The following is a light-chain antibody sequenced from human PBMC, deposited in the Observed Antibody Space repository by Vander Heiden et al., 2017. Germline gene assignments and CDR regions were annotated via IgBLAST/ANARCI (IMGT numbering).Light chain of an antibody. CDR1: QRISTN. J-gene: IGKJ3*01. CDR3: QQSYTRPRT. CDR2: AAS. V-gene: IGKV1-39*01. Sequence: DIQMTQSPSSLSASVGDRVTITCRASQRISTNLNWYQQKAGKAPKLLISAASTLQSGVPSRFCGSNSGTEFTLTISDLQPDDCATFYCQQSYTRPRTFGPGTKVEIK.